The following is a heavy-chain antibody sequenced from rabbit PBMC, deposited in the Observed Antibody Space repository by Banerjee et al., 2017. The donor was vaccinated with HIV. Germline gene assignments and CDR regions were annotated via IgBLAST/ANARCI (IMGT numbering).Heavy chain of an antibody. CDR3: AGDPWSGWNL. CDR1: GFSFSSSYD. Sequence: LEESGGDLVKPGASLTLTCTASGFSFSSSYDMCWVRQAPGKGLEWIACIYTGSSGSTYYASWAKGRFTISKTSSTTVTLQMTSLTVADTATYFCAGDPWSGWNLWGQGTLVTVS. V-gene: IGHV1S40*01. CDR2: IYTGSSGST. J-gene: IGHJ4*01. D-gene: IGHD4-1*01.